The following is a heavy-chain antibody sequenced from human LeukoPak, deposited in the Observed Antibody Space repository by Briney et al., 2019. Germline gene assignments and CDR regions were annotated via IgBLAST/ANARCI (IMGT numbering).Heavy chain of an antibody. D-gene: IGHD6-19*01. Sequence: GGSLRLSCAASGLSLSNSAMSWVRQAPGRGLEWVSLIIASSGSTFYADSVKGRFTISRDNSKNTLYLQMNSRRAEDTAVYYCAKVRLRAVVDYWGQGTLVTVSS. CDR1: GLSLSNSA. J-gene: IGHJ4*02. CDR2: IIASSGST. CDR3: AKVRLRAVVDY. V-gene: IGHV3-23*01.